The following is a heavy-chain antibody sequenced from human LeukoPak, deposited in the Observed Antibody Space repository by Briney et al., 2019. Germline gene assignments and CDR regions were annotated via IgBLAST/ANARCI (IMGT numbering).Heavy chain of an antibody. V-gene: IGHV4-39*07. CDR2: IYYSGST. J-gene: IGHJ4*02. D-gene: IGHD3-3*01. CDR1: GGSISSSSYY. CDR3: ARAPSGYDFWSGYYTPGYFDY. Sequence: PSETLSLTCTVSGGSISSSSYYWGWIRQPPGKGLEWIGSIYYSGSTYYNPSLKSRVTISVDTSKNQFSLKLSSVTAADTAVYYCARAPSGYDFWSGYYTPGYFDYWGQGTLVTVSS.